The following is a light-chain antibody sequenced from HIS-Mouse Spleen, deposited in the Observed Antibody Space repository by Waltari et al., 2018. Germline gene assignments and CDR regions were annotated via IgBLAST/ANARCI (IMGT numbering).Light chain of an antibody. Sequence: EIVLTQSPATLSLSPGERATLSCRASQSVSSYLAWYQQKPGQAPRLLIYDASNRATGSPARFSGSGSGTDFTLTISSLEPEDCAVYYCQQRSNWPLTFGGGTKVEIK. V-gene: IGKV3-11*01. CDR2: DAS. CDR3: QQRSNWPLT. CDR1: QSVSSY. J-gene: IGKJ4*01.